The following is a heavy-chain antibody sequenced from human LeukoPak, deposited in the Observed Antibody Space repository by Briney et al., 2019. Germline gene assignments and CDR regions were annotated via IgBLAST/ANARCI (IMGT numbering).Heavy chain of an antibody. J-gene: IGHJ4*02. Sequence: GGSLRLSCTGSGFIFGDYAMNWVRQAQGKGLEWVGVIRSKAYGGTAEYAASVKGRFTISRDDSKSIAYLQMSSLKTEDTAVYYCTSDEGEDTSYWGQGTLVTVSS. V-gene: IGHV3-49*04. CDR1: GFIFGDYA. CDR3: TSDEGEDTSY. CDR2: IRSKAYGGTA. D-gene: IGHD1-26*01.